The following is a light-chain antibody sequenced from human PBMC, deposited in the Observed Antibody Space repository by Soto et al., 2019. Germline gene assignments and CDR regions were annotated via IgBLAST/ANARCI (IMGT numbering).Light chain of an antibody. J-gene: IGKJ4*01. CDR1: QGITNS. V-gene: IGKV1-9*01. Sequence: DIQLTQSPSFLSASVGDRVTITCRANQGITNSLAWYQQKPGKAPNLLIYAASTLQGGVPSRFSGSGSGTDFTLTISSLQPEDFATYYCQQLTSNPLTFGGGTKVEIK. CDR3: QQLTSNPLT. CDR2: AAS.